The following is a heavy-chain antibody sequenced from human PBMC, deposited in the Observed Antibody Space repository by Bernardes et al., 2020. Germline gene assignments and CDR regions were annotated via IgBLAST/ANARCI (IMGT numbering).Heavy chain of an antibody. CDR2: RWYDGGNK. D-gene: IGHD2-2*01. CDR3: ARDIPAPGRSCSSTSCYYYGMDV. V-gene: IGHV3-33*01. J-gene: IGHJ6*02. CDR1: GFTFSSYG. Sequence: WGSLRLSCAASGFTFSSYGMHWVRQAPGKGLEWVAVRWYDGGNKYYADSLKGRFTISRDNSKNTQYLQMNSLRAEDTAVYYCARDIPAPGRSCSSTSCYYYGMDVWGQGTTVTVSS.